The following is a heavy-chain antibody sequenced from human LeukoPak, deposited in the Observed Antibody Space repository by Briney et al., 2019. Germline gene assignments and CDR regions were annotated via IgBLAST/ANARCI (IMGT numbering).Heavy chain of an antibody. D-gene: IGHD6-19*01. CDR2: ISGNGGST. Sequence: PGGSLRLSCAASGFTFSSYAMSWVRQAPGKGLEWVSAISGNGGSTYYAGSVKGRFTISRDNSKNTLYLQMNSLRAEDTAVYYCAKVPVPYSSGWAHFDYWGQGTLVTVSS. V-gene: IGHV3-23*01. CDR1: GFTFSSYA. CDR3: AKVPVPYSSGWAHFDY. J-gene: IGHJ4*02.